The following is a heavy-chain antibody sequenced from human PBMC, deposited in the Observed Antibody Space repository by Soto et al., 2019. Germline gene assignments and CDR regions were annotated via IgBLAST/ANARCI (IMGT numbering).Heavy chain of an antibody. V-gene: IGHV3-30*09. J-gene: IGHJ4*02. CDR2: ISFDGEDS. CDR3: ARSEHGYNAFDF. D-gene: IGHD5-12*01. CDR1: GFVFSDYG. Sequence: QVVLVESGGGVVQPGKSLRLSCAASGFVFSDYGLHWLRQTPGKGLEWLAFISFDGEDSYYADSVKGRFDISRDTSTTALYLQMNRLRREDTAVYFCARSEHGYNAFDFWGRGTLVTVS.